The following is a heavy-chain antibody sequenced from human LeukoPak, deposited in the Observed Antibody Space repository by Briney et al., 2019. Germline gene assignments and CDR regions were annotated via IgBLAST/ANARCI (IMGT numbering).Heavy chain of an antibody. J-gene: IGHJ4*02. D-gene: IGHD3-22*01. CDR3: ATLGGLSGYYDSSGYPH. Sequence: ASVKVSCKASGYTFTSYYMHWVRQAPGKGLEWMGGFDPEDGETIYAQKFQGRVTMTEDTSTDTAYMELSSLRSEDTAVYYCATLGGLSGYYDSSGYPHWGQGTLVTVSS. CDR2: FDPEDGET. CDR1: GYTFTSYY. V-gene: IGHV1-24*01.